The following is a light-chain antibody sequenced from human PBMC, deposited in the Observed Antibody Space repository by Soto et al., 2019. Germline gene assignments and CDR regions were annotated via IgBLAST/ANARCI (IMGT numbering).Light chain of an antibody. CDR3: QQYNSYSPAT. CDR2: KAS. V-gene: IGKV1-5*03. Sequence: DIQMTQSPSTLSAPVGDRVTITCRASQSISSWLAWYQQKPGKAPKLLIYKASSLESGVPSRFSGSGSGTEFTLTISSLQPDDFATYYCQQYNSYSPATFGQGTKVEIK. CDR1: QSISSW. J-gene: IGKJ1*01.